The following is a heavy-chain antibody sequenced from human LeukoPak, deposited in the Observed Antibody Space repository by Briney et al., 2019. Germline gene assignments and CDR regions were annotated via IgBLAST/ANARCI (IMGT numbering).Heavy chain of an antibody. CDR1: GFTFSNAW. CDR2: IRPKFEGGTA. CDR3: ARVVVVAATTLTYFDY. V-gene: IGHV3-15*01. J-gene: IGHJ4*02. Sequence: GGSLRLSCTASGFTFSNAWMNWVRQAPGKGLEWVGRIRPKFEGGTADYAAPVKGRFIISRDNSKNTLYLQMNSLRAEDTAVYYCARVVVVAATTLTYFDYWGQGTLVTVSS. D-gene: IGHD2-15*01.